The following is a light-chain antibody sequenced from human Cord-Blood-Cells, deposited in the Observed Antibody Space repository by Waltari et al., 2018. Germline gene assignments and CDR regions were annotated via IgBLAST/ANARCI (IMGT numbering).Light chain of an antibody. CDR3: CSYAGSYTWV. J-gene: IGLJ3*02. CDR2: DVS. Sequence: QSALTQPRSVSGSPGQSVTISCPGTSRVGGGLYYVHWYQQPPGKAPKLMIYDVSKRPSGVPDRFSGSKSGNTASLTISGLQAEDEADYYCCSYAGSYTWVFGGGTKLTVL. V-gene: IGLV2-11*02. CDR1: SRVGGGLYY.